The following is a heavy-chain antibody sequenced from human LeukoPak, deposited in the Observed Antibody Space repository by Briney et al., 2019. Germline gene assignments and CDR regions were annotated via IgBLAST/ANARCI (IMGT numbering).Heavy chain of an antibody. CDR3: AKDHGSSKSVGGWFDP. J-gene: IGHJ5*02. V-gene: IGHV3-23*01. CDR2: LSGSADKT. CDR1: GFTFSNYA. Sequence: GGSLRLSCTASGFTFSNYAMTWIRQAPGKGLEWVASLSGSADKTYHADFVKGRFSISRDNSKNTLYLQMNSLRAEDTAVYYCAKDHGSSKSVGGWFDPWGQGTLVTVSS. D-gene: IGHD2-2*01.